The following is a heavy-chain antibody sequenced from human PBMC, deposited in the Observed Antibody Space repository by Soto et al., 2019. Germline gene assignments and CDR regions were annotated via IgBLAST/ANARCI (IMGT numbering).Heavy chain of an antibody. CDR1: GYSFTTYY. V-gene: IGHV1-18*01. CDR2: INTYNGIT. J-gene: IGHJ4*02. Sequence: QVQLVQSGTEVKKPGASVTVSCRTSGYSFTTYYVSWVRQAPGQGLEWLGWINTYNGITNYAQGLQGRVSLTTDTSTRTDYMELRSLRSDDTAVYYCAGGEGTRAGLDYWGQGTLVTVSS. D-gene: IGHD2-8*01. CDR3: AGGEGTRAGLDY.